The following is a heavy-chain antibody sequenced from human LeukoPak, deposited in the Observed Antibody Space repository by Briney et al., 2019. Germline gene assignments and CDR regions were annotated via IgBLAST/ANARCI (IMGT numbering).Heavy chain of an antibody. CDR3: ARDQQDSGWYDY. Sequence: PGGSLRLSCAASGFTFSDYYMSWIRQAPGKGLEWVSYISSSSSYTNYADSEKGRFTISRDNAKNSLYLQMNSLRAEDTAVYYCARDQQDSGWYDYWGQGTLVTVSS. CDR1: GFTFSDYY. CDR2: ISSSSSYT. J-gene: IGHJ4*02. D-gene: IGHD6-19*01. V-gene: IGHV3-11*06.